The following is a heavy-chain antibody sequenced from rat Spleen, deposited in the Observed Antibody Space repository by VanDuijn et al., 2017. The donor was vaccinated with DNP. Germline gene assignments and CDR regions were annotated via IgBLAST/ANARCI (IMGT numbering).Heavy chain of an antibody. V-gene: IGHV5-25*01. CDR2: ISHSDGIT. Sequence: EVQLVESGGGLVQPGRSLKLSCAASGFSFRNYYMAWVRQTPKKGLEWVAIISHSDGITYYPDSVKGRVTISRDNSQSSLYLQMNSLKSEDTATYYCAREQHFYFDYWGQGVMVTVSS. CDR1: GFSFRNYY. D-gene: IGHD1-10*01. J-gene: IGHJ2*01. CDR3: AREQHFYFDY.